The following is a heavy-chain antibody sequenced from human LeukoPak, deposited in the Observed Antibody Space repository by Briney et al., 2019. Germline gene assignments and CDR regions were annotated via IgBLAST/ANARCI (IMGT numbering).Heavy chain of an antibody. J-gene: IGHJ6*04. D-gene: IGHD6-19*01. CDR3: ARGPGAVAAQAYYGMDV. CDR2: INHSGST. CDR1: GGSLNGYF. Sequence: SQTLSLTCAVYGGSLNGYFWSWIRQPPGKGLEWIGEINHSGSTNYNPSLKSRVTISVDTSKNQFSLKLSSVTAADTAVYYCARGPGAVAAQAYYGMDVWGKGTTVTVSS. V-gene: IGHV4-34*01.